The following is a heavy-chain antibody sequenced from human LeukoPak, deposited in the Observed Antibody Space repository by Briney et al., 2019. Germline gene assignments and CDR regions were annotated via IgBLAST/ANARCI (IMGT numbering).Heavy chain of an antibody. CDR3: ARGPSGSYSPAGELDP. CDR2: IKQDGSEK. D-gene: IGHD1-26*01. Sequence: GGSLRLSCAASGFTFSSYWMSWVRQAPGKGLEWVANIKQDGSEKYYVDSVKGRFTISRDNAKNSLYLQMNSLRAEDTAVYYCARGPSGSYSPAGELDPWGQGTLVTVSS. CDR1: GFTFSSYW. J-gene: IGHJ5*02. V-gene: IGHV3-7*01.